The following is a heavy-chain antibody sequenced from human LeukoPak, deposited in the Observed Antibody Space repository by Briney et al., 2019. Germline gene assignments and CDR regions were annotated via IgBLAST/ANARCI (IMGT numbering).Heavy chain of an antibody. V-gene: IGHV3-7*01. J-gene: IGHJ4*02. Sequence: GGSLRLSYAASGFTFSRYWMTWVRQAPGKGLEWVASIKEDGSEKYSVDSVKGRFTISRDNAKNSLFLQMNSLRAEDTAVYYCARAEGGYDILTGYFPDYWGQGTLVTVSS. D-gene: IGHD3-9*01. CDR1: GFTFSRYW. CDR2: IKEDGSEK. CDR3: ARAEGGYDILTGYFPDY.